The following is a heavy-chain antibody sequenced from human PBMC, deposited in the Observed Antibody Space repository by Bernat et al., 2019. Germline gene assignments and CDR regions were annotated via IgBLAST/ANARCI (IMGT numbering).Heavy chain of an antibody. CDR1: GYTFTGYY. CDR3: ARGDVDTAMVSFYYYYGMDV. CDR2: INPNSGGT. Sequence: QVQLVQSGAEVKKPGASVKVSCKASGYTFTGYYMHWVRQAPGQGLEWMGWINPNSGGTNYAQKFQGWVTMTRDTSISTAYMELSRLRSDDTAVYYWARGDVDTAMVSFYYYYGMDVWGQGTTVTVSS. J-gene: IGHJ6*02. V-gene: IGHV1-2*04. D-gene: IGHD5-18*01.